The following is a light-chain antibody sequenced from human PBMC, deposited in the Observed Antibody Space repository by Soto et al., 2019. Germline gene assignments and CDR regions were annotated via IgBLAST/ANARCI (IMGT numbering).Light chain of an antibody. CDR3: HQYGYSLWT. Sequence: ESVLTQSPGTLSLSPGERATLSCRASQSVTSTYLAWYQQKPGQAPRLRIYGASSRATGIPDRFSGSGSGTEFTLTISRLEPEDFALYYCHQYGYSLWTFGQGTKVEIK. J-gene: IGKJ1*01. CDR1: QSVTSTY. V-gene: IGKV3-20*01. CDR2: GAS.